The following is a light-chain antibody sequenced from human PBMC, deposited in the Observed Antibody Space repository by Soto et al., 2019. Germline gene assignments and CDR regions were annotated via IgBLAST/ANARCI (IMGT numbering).Light chain of an antibody. J-gene: IGKJ2*01. V-gene: IGKV3-20*01. CDR2: GTS. CDR3: QQHGGSPPYT. Sequence: EVVLTQSPGTLSLSPGDRATVSCRASQTVHSSFFAWYQQKGGQAPRLLIYGTSKRAADIPDRFSGHGSGTVFTLTIDGLEPEDFAMYFCQQHGGSPPYTFGRGTRLEI. CDR1: QTVHSSF.